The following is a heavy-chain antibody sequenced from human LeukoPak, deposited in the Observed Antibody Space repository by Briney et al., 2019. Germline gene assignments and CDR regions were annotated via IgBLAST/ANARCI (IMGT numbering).Heavy chain of an antibody. CDR3: ARDRLGRLFGLGAPQAVDY. V-gene: IGHV4-34*01. Sequence: SETLSLTCAVYGGSFSGYYWSWIRQPPGKGLEWIGEINHSGSTNYNPSLKSRVTISVDTSKNQFSLKLSSVTAADTAVYYCARDRLGRLFGLGAPQAVDYWGQGTLVTVSS. D-gene: IGHD3-16*01. CDR2: INHSGST. J-gene: IGHJ4*02. CDR1: GGSFSGYY.